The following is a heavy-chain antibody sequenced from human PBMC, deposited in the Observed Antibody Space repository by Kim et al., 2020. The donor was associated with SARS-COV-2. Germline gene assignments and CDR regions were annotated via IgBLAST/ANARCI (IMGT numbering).Heavy chain of an antibody. CDR2: ITGSGDNT. V-gene: IGHV3-23*01. J-gene: IGHJ4*02. CDR3: AKPPNYDFWSGYYFDGFDF. D-gene: IGHD3-3*01. CDR1: GFTFNNHA. Sequence: GGSLRLSCGASGFTFNNHAMSWVRLTAGKGLEWVSSITGSGDNTYFADSVRGRFTISRDNSNNTLYLQMNSLTAADTAIYYCAKPPNYDFWSGYYFDGFDFSGRGTLVTVSS.